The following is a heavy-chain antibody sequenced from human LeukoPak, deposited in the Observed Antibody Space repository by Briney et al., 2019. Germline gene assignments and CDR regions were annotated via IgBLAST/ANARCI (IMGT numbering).Heavy chain of an antibody. D-gene: IGHD1-1*01. J-gene: IGHJ6*04. V-gene: IGHV4-38-2*02. Sequence: SETLSLTCTVSGYSISSGYYWGWIRQPPGKGLEWIGGIYHSGSTYYNPSLKSRVTISVDTSKNQFSLKLSSVTAADTAVYYCARGYPRPKFVDVWGKGTTVTVSS. CDR1: GYSISSGYY. CDR3: ARGYPRPKFVDV. CDR2: IYHSGST.